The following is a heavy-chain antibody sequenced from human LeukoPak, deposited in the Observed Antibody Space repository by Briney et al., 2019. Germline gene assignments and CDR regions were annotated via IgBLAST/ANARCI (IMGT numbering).Heavy chain of an antibody. Sequence: SETLSLTCTVSGGSITNYYWSWIRQPPRKGLEWVGYIYYSGTPNYNPSLKSRSHISLDTFKDQFSLKLSSVAAADTAVYYWSRCRYRGYSGDFDYWGQGTLVSVCS. CDR1: GGSITNYY. V-gene: IGHV4-59*01. D-gene: IGHD5-12*01. J-gene: IGHJ4*02. CDR3: SRCRYRGYSGDFDY. CDR2: IYYSGTP.